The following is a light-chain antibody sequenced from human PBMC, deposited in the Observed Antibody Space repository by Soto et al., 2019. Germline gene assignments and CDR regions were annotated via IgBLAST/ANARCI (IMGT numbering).Light chain of an antibody. J-gene: IGKJ3*01. Sequence: EIVMTQSPATLSVSPGERATLSCRASQSVSSNLAWYQQKPGQAPRLLIYGASTRATGIPARFSGSGSGTEDTLTISSLQSEDFAVYYCQQYNNWPPKEFTFGPGTKVDIK. CDR1: QSVSSN. V-gene: IGKV3-15*01. CDR3: QQYNNWPPKEFT. CDR2: GAS.